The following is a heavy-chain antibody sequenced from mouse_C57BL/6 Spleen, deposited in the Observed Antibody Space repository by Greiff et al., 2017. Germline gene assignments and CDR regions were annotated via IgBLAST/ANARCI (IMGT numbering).Heavy chain of an antibody. V-gene: IGHV2-2*01. D-gene: IGHD2-3*01. CDR3: ATNGCDGYYLTLPIAY. CDR1: GFSLTSYG. CDR2: IWSGGST. J-gene: IGHJ3*01. Sequence: QVQLQQSGPGLVQPSQSLSITCTVSGFSLTSYGVHWVRQSPGKGLEWMGVIWSGGSTDYNAAFISSLSISKDNSKSQVFFKMNSLHADDPAIYYCATNGCDGYYLTLPIAYWGQGTLVTVSA.